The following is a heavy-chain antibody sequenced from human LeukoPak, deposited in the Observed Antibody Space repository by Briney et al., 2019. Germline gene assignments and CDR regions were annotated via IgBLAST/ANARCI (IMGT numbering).Heavy chain of an antibody. J-gene: IGHJ4*02. CDR2: ISYDGSNK. CDR3: AKEPGYDILTGYYDY. Sequence: GRSLRLSCAASGFTFSSYGMHWVRQAPGKGLEWVAVISYDGSNKYYADSVKGRFTISGDNSKNTLYLQMNSLRAEDTAVYYCAKEPGYDILTGYYDYWGQGTLVTVSS. V-gene: IGHV3-30*18. CDR1: GFTFSSYG. D-gene: IGHD3-9*01.